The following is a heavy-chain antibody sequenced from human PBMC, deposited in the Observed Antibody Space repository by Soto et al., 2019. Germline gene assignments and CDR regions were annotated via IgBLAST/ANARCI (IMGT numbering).Heavy chain of an antibody. D-gene: IGHD2-2*01. CDR3: AREGHASRSAFDI. CDR1: GGTFSSYA. V-gene: IGHV1-69*13. CDR2: IIPIFGTA. Sequence: GASVKVSCKASGGTFSSYAISWVRQAPGQGLEWMGGIIPIFGTANYAQKFQGRVTITADESTSTAYMELSSLRSEDTAVYYCAREGHASRSAFDIWGQGTMVTVSS. J-gene: IGHJ3*02.